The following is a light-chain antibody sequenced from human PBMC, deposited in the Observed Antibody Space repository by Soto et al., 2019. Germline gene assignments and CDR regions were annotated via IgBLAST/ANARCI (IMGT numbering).Light chain of an antibody. CDR2: TDN. J-gene: IGLJ1*01. Sequence: QSVLTQPPSASGTPGQRVTISCSGSSSNIGINTVNWYQQVPGTAPKLLIYTDNQRPSGVPDRFSGSKSGTSASLAISGLQSEDEADYYCSSDAGNYNYVFGTGTKVTVL. CDR3: SSDAGNYNYV. CDR1: SSNIGINT. V-gene: IGLV1-44*01.